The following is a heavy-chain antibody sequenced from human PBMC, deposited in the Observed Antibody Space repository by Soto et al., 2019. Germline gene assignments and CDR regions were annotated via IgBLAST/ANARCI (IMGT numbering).Heavy chain of an antibody. CDR3: AKDSYLVAVAGSFDY. CDR1: GFTFSSYA. CDR2: ISGSGGVT. Sequence: GGSLRLSCAASGFTFSSYAMSWVRQAPGEGLEWVPAISGSGGVTYYADSVKGRFTISRDNSKNTLYLQMNSLRAEDTAVYYCAKDSYLVAVAGSFDYWGQGTLVTVSS. J-gene: IGHJ4*02. D-gene: IGHD6-19*01. V-gene: IGHV3-23*01.